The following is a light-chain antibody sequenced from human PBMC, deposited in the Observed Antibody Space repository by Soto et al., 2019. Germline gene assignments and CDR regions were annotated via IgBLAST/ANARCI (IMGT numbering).Light chain of an antibody. J-gene: IGKJ5*01. CDR2: DAS. CDR3: QQSYSTPT. Sequence: DIHMTHSPSSVSASVLDIVTITCRSSQGITSWLVWYQQKPGNAPNLLIYDASRLQSGVPSWFSGSGSGTDFTLTITSLQPEDFGTYYCQQSYSTPTFGQGTRLEIK. CDR1: QGITSW. V-gene: IGKV1-12*01.